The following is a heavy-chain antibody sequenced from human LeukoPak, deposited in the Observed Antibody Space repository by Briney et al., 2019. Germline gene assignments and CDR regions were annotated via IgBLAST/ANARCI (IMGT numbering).Heavy chain of an antibody. V-gene: IGHV4-4*07. CDR1: GGSINIYY. J-gene: IGHJ5*02. Sequence: SETLSLTCTVSGGSINIYYWSWIRQPAGKGLEWIGRIYTSGSTNYNPSLKTRVTMSVDTSKNQFSLKLSSVTAADTAVYYCTEHRPYNWFDPWGQGTLVTVSS. D-gene: IGHD1/OR15-1a*01. CDR2: IYTSGST. CDR3: TEHRPYNWFDP.